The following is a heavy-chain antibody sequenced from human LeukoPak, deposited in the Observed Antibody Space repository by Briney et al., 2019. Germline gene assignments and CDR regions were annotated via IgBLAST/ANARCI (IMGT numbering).Heavy chain of an antibody. CDR2: ISSSSSYI. V-gene: IGHV3-21*01. J-gene: IGHJ5*02. Sequence: GGSLRLSCAASGFTFSSYSMNWVRQAPGKGLEWVSSISSSSSYIYYADSVKGRFTISRDNAKNSLYLQMNSLRAEDTAVYYCARGPPTNWFDPWGQGTLVTVSS. CDR1: GFTFSSYS. CDR3: ARGPPTNWFDP. D-gene: IGHD4-11*01.